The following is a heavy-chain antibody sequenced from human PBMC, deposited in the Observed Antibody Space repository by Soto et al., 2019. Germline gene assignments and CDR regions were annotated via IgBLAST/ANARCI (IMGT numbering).Heavy chain of an antibody. V-gene: IGHV3-23*01. D-gene: IGHD3-10*01. J-gene: IGHJ4*02. CDR3: AKGRGVSGRLSHRVDF. CDR1: GFTFNHYD. CDR2: ISGGGDTT. Sequence: EVQLLESGGGLVQPRGSLRLSCAASGFTFNHYDMTWVRQAPGKGLEWVSAISGGGDTTSYADSVKGRFTVSRDGSKNTLYLQMSSLRAEDTALYYCAKGRGVSGRLSHRVDFWGQGTLVTVSS.